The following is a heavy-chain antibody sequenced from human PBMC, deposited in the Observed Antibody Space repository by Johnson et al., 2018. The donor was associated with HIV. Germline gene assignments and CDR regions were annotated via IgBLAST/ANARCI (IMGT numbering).Heavy chain of an antibody. CDR2: IYSGGTT. D-gene: IGHD1-26*01. Sequence: VQLVESGGGLVQPGGSLRLSCAVSGFSVSTNYINWVRQAPGKGLEWVSVIYSGGTTYYGDSVMGGFTISRDNSNNTVYLQLNSLRAEDTAVYFCARDPLVGTVTVGAFDIWGQGTMVTVSS. V-gene: IGHV3-66*01. J-gene: IGHJ3*02. CDR3: ARDPLVGTVTVGAFDI. CDR1: GFSVSTNY.